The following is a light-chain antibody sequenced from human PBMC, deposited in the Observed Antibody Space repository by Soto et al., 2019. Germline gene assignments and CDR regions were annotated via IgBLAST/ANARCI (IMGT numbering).Light chain of an antibody. CDR1: QDISSW. Sequence: DSQRTQSPASVSASVGDRVTITCRASQDISSWLAWFQQRPGRAPNLLIYAASTLQRGVTSRFSGSGGEKVFSLSTSSVQTEECVTYYCKQANNSPRTFGGGTKVDIK. CDR3: KQANNSPRT. J-gene: IGKJ4*01. V-gene: IGKV1-12*01. CDR2: AAS.